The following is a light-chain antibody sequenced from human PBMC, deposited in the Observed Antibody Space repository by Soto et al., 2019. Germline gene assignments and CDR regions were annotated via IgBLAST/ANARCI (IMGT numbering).Light chain of an antibody. J-gene: IGKJ3*01. Sequence: EIVMTQSPATLSVSPGERATLSCRASQSVYNNLAWYQQKPGRAPRLLIYGASTRATGIPSRFSGSGSGTEFTLTVSRLQSEDFAVDFCQQYNNWPPVTVGPGTKVDI. CDR3: QQYNNWPPVT. CDR1: QSVYNN. CDR2: GAS. V-gene: IGKV3-15*01.